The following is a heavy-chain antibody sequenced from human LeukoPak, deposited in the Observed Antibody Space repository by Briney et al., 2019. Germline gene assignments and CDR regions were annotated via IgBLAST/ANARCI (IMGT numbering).Heavy chain of an antibody. CDR2: IRYDGTDK. Sequence: GGSLRLSCATSGFTLSIYGMHWVRQAPGKGLEWVAFIRYDGTDKYYADSVKGRFTISRDNSKNTLYLQMNSLRAEDTAVYYCARDRSNYYGRSYYMDVWGKGTTVTVSS. J-gene: IGHJ6*03. CDR3: ARDRSNYYGRSYYMDV. CDR1: GFTLSIYG. D-gene: IGHD3-10*01. V-gene: IGHV3-30*02.